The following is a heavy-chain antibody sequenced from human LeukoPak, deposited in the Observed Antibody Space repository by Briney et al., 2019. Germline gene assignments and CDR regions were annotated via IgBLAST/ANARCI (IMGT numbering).Heavy chain of an antibody. CDR3: ARLGLCSGGSCYGHWFDP. J-gene: IGHJ5*02. CDR2: IYYSGST. V-gene: IGHV4-59*08. D-gene: IGHD2-15*01. CDR1: GGSISSYY. Sequence: PSETLSLTCTASGGSISSYYWSWIRQPPGKGLEWIGYIYYSGSTNYNPSLKSRVTISVDTSKNQFSLKLSSVTAADTAVYYCARLGLCSGGSCYGHWFDPWGQGTLVTVSS.